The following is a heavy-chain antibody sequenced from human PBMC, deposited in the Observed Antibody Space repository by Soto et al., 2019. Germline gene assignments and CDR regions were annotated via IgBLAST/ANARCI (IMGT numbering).Heavy chain of an antibody. CDR3: ARGLMIYGSGSYCRGPQTKDY. J-gene: IGHJ4*02. Sequence: QVQLVQSGAEVKKPGSSVKVSCKASGGTFSSYTISWVRQAPGQGLEWMGRIIPILGIANYAQKFQGRVTITADNPTSTAYMELSSLRAEDTAVYYCARGLMIYGSGSYCRGPQTKDYWGQGALVTVSS. D-gene: IGHD3-10*01. V-gene: IGHV1-69*02. CDR2: IIPILGIA. CDR1: GGTFSSYT.